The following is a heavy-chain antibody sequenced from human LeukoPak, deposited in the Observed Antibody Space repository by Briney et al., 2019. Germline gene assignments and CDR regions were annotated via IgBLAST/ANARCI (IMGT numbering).Heavy chain of an antibody. CDR2: IKQDGSEK. CDR1: GFTFSSYW. D-gene: IGHD3-3*01. CDR3: ARDNYDFWTRPYYFDY. Sequence: GALRLSCAASGFTFSSYWMSWVRQAPGKGLEWVANIKQDGSEKYYVDSVKGRFTISRDNAKNSLYLQMNSLRAEDTAVYYCARDNYDFWTRPYYFDYWGQETLVTVSS. V-gene: IGHV3-7*01. J-gene: IGHJ4*02.